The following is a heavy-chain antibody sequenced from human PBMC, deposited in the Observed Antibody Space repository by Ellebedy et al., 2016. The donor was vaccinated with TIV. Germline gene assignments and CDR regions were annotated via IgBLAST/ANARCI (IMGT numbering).Heavy chain of an antibody. V-gene: IGHV4-38-2*01. CDR1: GSSISSGYY. J-gene: IGHJ4*02. Sequence: MPSETLSLTCSVSGSSISSGYYWGWIRQPPGRGLEWIGSMFHSGSTHYKPSLKSRVTMSVDTSKNQFSLQLTSVTSADTAVYYCARYEGPTARLDYWGQGTLVTVSS. D-gene: IGHD1-26*01. CDR3: ARYEGPTARLDY. CDR2: MFHSGST.